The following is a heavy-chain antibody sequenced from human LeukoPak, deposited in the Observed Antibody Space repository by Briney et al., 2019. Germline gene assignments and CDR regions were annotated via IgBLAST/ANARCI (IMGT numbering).Heavy chain of an antibody. J-gene: IGHJ6*03. CDR3: ARAEGVVVAAHIDV. Sequence: ASVKVSCKASGYTFTNYGIYWVRQAPGQGLEWMAWISAYNGNTNYAQKLQGRVTVTTDTSTSTAYMELRSLRSDDTAMYYRARAEGVVVAAHIDVWGKGTTVTVSS. CDR1: GYTFTNYG. V-gene: IGHV1-18*01. CDR2: ISAYNGNT. D-gene: IGHD2-15*01.